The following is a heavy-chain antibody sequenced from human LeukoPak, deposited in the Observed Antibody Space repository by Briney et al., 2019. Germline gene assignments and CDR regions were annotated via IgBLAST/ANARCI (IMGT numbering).Heavy chain of an antibody. J-gene: IGHJ4*02. Sequence: PGEALQISCKGSGYGFTSYWIGWVRPMPGKGREWMGIIYPGGSDTRYSPSFQGQVTISADKSISTAYLKWSSLNASDTAMYYCARLGIASAGSDYWGQGTLVTVSS. V-gene: IGHV5-51*01. CDR2: IYPGGSDT. D-gene: IGHD6-13*01. CDR3: ARLGIASAGSDY. CDR1: GYGFTSYW.